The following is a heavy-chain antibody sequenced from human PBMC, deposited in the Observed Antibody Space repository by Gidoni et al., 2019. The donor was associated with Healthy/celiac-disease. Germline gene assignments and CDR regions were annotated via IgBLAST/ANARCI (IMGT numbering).Heavy chain of an antibody. CDR1: GFTFDDYA. CDR3: AKAPGGYCSGGSCRFDY. Sequence: EVQLVESGGGLVQPGRSLRLSCAASGFTFDDYAMDWVRQAPGKGLEWVSGISWNSGSIGYADSVKGRFTISRDNAKNSLYLQMNSLRAEDTALYYCAKAPGGYCSGGSCRFDYWGQGTLVTVSS. J-gene: IGHJ4*02. V-gene: IGHV3-9*01. CDR2: ISWNSGSI. D-gene: IGHD2-15*01.